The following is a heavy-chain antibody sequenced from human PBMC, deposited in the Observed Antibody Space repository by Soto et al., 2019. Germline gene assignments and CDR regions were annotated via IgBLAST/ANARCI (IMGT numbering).Heavy chain of an antibody. CDR3: ARASSSGDCFDY. V-gene: IGHV4-59*01. CDR1: GGSISSYY. CDR2: IYYSGST. J-gene: IGHJ4*02. Sequence: QVQLQESGPGLVKPSETLSLTCTVSGGSISSYYWSWIRQPPGKGLEWIGYIYYSGSTNYNPSLNSRDTISVDTSKNQFSLKLSSVTAADTAVYYCARASSSGDCFDYWGQGTLVTVSS. D-gene: IGHD2-15*01.